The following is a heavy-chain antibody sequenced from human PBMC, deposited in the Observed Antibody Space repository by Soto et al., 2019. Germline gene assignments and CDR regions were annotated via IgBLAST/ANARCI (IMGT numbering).Heavy chain of an antibody. Sequence: QVQLVESGGGVVQPGASLRLSCAASGFTCNNYGMHWVRQAPGTGLEWVAAISSHGSDKYYADSVKGRLTISRDNSKNTLYLQMHSLRAEDTAVYYCAKDQGIAASHGIDWGQGTMVTVSS. CDR2: ISSHGSDK. D-gene: IGHD6-13*01. CDR3: AKDQGIAASHGID. CDR1: GFTCNNYG. J-gene: IGHJ3*01. V-gene: IGHV3-30*18.